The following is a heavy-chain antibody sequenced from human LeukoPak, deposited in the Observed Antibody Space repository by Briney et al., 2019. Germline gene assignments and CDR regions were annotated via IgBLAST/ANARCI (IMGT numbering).Heavy chain of an antibody. J-gene: IGHJ1*01. Sequence: GASVKVSCKASGYTFTGNYMHWVRQAPGQGLEWMGWINPNSGGTNYAQKFQGRVTMTRDTSIGTACMELNRLRSDDTAVYYCARGSYDSSDFEYFHHWGQGTLVTVSS. V-gene: IGHV1-2*02. CDR3: ARGSYDSSDFEYFHH. CDR1: GYTFTGNY. CDR2: INPNSGGT. D-gene: IGHD3-22*01.